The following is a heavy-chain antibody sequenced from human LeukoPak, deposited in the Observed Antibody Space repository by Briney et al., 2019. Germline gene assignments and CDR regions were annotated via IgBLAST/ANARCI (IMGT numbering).Heavy chain of an antibody. V-gene: IGHV1-46*01. CDR1: GYTFTSYY. CDR3: AKNRLNSGYYPSFEY. Sequence: ASVTVSCKASGYTFTSYYMHWVRQAPGQGLEWMGIINPSGGSTSYAQKFQGRVTMTRDTSTSTVYMELSSLRSEDTAVYYCAKNRLNSGYYPSFEYWGQGTLVTVSS. J-gene: IGHJ4*02. D-gene: IGHD3-22*01. CDR2: INPSGGST.